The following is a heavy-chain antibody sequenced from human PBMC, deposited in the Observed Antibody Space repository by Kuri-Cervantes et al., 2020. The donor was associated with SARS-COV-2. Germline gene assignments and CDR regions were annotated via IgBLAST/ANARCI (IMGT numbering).Heavy chain of an antibody. CDR1: GFTFSSYS. D-gene: IGHD3-10*01. J-gene: IGHJ4*02. V-gene: IGHV3-21*01. CDR2: ISSSSSYI. CDR3: ARDLGAYYNYFDY. Sequence: GESLKISCAASGFTFSSYSMNWVRQAPGKGLEWVSSISSSSSYIYYADSVKGRFTISRDNAKNSLYLQMNSLRAEDTAVYYCARDLGAYYNYFDYWGQGTLVTVSS.